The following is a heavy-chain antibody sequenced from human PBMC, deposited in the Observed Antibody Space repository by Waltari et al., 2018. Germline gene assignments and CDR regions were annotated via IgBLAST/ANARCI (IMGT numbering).Heavy chain of an antibody. D-gene: IGHD6-19*01. CDR1: GGTFSTYA. V-gene: IGHV1-69*13. J-gene: IGHJ5*02. CDR2: IIPICGTA. Sequence: QVQLVQSGAEVKKPGSSVKVSCQASGGTFSTYAISWVRQAPGQGLEWMGGIIPICGTANYAQKFQGRVTITADESTSTAYMELSSLRSEDTAVYYCARGGIAVADNWFDPWGQGTLVTVSS. CDR3: ARGGIAVADNWFDP.